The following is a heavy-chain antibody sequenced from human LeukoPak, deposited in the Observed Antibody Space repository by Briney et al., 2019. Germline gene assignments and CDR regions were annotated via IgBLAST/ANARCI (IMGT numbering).Heavy chain of an antibody. V-gene: IGHV3-30*02. D-gene: IGHD4-11*01. CDR3: AKGDPDYSNYELGH. J-gene: IGHJ4*02. CDR1: GFTFSSYG. CDR2: IRYDGSNK. Sequence: GGSLRLSCAASGFTFSSYGMHWVRQAPGKGLEWVAFIRYDGSNKYYADSVKGRFTISRDNSKNTLYLQMNSLRAEDTAVYYCAKGDPDYSNYELGHWGQGTLVTVSS.